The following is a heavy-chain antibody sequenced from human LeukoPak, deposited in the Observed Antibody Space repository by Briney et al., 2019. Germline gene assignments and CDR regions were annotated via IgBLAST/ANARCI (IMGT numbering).Heavy chain of an antibody. CDR2: MYYSGST. CDR3: ARPYYYDSRIDP. Sequence: SETLSLTRTVSGGSISSGEYYWSWIRQPPGKGLEWIAYMYYSGSTSYTPSLKSRVTMSADTSKNQLSLKLISVTAADTAVYYCARPYYYDSRIDPWGQGILVTVSS. D-gene: IGHD3-22*01. J-gene: IGHJ5*02. CDR1: GGSISSGEYY. V-gene: IGHV4-30-4*01.